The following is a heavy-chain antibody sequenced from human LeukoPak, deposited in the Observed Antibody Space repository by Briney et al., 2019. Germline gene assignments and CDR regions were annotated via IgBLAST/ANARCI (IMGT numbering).Heavy chain of an antibody. Sequence: GESLKISCKGSGYSFTSYWSGWVRQMPGKVLEWRGIIYPGDSDTRYSPSFQGQVTISADKSISPAYLQWSSLKASDTAMYYCARQWDFWSHYWGQGTLVTVSS. D-gene: IGHD3-3*01. V-gene: IGHV5-51*01. CDR2: IYPGDSDT. J-gene: IGHJ4*02. CDR3: ARQWDFWSHY. CDR1: GYSFTSYW.